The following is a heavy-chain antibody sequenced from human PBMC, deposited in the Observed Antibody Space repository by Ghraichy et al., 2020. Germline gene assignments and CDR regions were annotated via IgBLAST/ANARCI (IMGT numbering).Heavy chain of an antibody. CDR3: ARDRISYRFFGHEIGY. CDR2: ISYDGSNK. V-gene: IGHV3-30*03. J-gene: IGHJ4*02. CDR1: GFTFSSYG. D-gene: IGHD1-26*01. Sequence: GGSLRLSCAASGFTFSSYGMHWVRQAPGKGLEWVAVISYDGSNKYYADSVKGRFTISRDNSKNTLYLQMNSLRAEDTAVYYCARDRISYRFFGHEIGYWGQGTLVTVSS.